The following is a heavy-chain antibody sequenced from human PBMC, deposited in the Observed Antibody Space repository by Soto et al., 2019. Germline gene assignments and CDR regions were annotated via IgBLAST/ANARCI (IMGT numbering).Heavy chain of an antibody. Sequence: SETLSLTCTVSGGSISSYYWSWIRQPPGKGLGWIGYIYYSGSTNYNPSLKSRVTISVDTSKNQFSLKLSSVTAADTAVYYCARDLRDLDFWTNYYYGMDVWGQGTTVTVSS. V-gene: IGHV4-59*01. CDR3: ARDLRDLDFWTNYYYGMDV. J-gene: IGHJ6*02. CDR1: GGSISSYY. CDR2: IYYSGST. D-gene: IGHD3-3*01.